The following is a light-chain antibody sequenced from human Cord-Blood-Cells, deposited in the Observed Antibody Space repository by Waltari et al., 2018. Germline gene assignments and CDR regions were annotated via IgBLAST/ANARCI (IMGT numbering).Light chain of an antibody. CDR1: QSALYSSNNKNY. CDR2: WAS. Sequence: DIVMTQSPDSLAVSLGERATINCKSSQSALYSSNNKNYLAWYQQKPGQPPKLLIYWASTRESWVPDRFSGSGSGTDFTLTISSLQAEDVAVYYCQQYYSTPITFGQGTRLEIK. V-gene: IGKV4-1*01. J-gene: IGKJ5*01. CDR3: QQYYSTPIT.